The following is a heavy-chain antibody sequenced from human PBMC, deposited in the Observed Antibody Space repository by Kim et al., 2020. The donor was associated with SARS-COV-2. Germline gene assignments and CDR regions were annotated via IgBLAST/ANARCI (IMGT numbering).Heavy chain of an antibody. CDR3: ARARPRVVVVTAPDY. Sequence: GGSLRLSCAASGFTFSDYYMSWIRQAPGKGLEWVSYISSSGSTIYYADSVKGRFTISRDNAKNSLYLQMNSLRAEDTAVYYCARARPRVVVVTAPDYWGQGTLVTVSS. V-gene: IGHV3-11*01. J-gene: IGHJ4*02. CDR2: ISSSGSTI. D-gene: IGHD2-21*02. CDR1: GFTFSDYY.